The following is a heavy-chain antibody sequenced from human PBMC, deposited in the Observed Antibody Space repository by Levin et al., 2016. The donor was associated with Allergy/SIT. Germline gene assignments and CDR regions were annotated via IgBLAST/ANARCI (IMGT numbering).Heavy chain of an antibody. CDR3: ARDGHIDDSSGSYYANPGF. D-gene: IGHD3-10*01. CDR1: GYSFTSYA. Sequence: ASVKVSCKASGYSFTSYALHWVRQAPGQSLEWMGWINAGNGNTKYSQKFQGRVTITRDPSASTAYMELNSLRSEDTAIYYCARDGHIDDSSGSYYANPGFWGQGTLVTVSS. CDR2: INAGNGNT. V-gene: IGHV1-3*01. J-gene: IGHJ4*02.